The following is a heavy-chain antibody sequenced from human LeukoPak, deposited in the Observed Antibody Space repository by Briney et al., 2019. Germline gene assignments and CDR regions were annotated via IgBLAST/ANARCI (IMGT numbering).Heavy chain of an antibody. CDR3: AKTRAGNSSGRDPGWPMDY. CDR1: GFTFGSYA. CDR2: ISGSGGIT. Sequence: PGGSLRLSCAASGFTFGSYAIYLVRQAPGKGPEWVSGISGSGGITYFADSVKGRFIISRDNSKNTVYLQINNLRAEDTALYYCAKTRAGNSSGRDPGWPMDYWGQGTLVTVSS. J-gene: IGHJ4*02. D-gene: IGHD3-22*01. V-gene: IGHV3-23*01.